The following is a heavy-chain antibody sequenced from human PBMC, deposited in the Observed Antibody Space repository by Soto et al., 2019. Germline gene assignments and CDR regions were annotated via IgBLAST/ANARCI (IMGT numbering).Heavy chain of an antibody. CDR2: IYHSGST. D-gene: IGHD5-18*01. J-gene: IGHJ6*02. V-gene: IGHV4-38-2*02. CDR3: ARDLSSYDYYYYGMDV. CDR1: GYSISSGYY. Sequence: PSETLSLTCAVSGYSISSGYYWGWIRQPPGKGLEWIGSIYHSGSTYYNPSLKSRVTISVDTSKNQFSLKPSSVTAADTAVYYCARDLSSYDYYYYGMDVWGQGTKVTVSS.